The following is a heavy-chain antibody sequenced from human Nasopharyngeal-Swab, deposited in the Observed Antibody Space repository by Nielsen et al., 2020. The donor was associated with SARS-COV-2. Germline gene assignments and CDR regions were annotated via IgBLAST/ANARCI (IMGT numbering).Heavy chain of an antibody. CDR3: ARKYCNGDCYFDY. D-gene: IGHD2-21*02. CDR1: GGSISSGFYS. J-gene: IGHJ4*02. V-gene: IGHV4-30-2*01. CDR2: IYPSGNT. Sequence: SETLSPTFAVPGGSISSGFYSWSWIRPPPGKGLEWTGYIYPSGNTYYNPSLKSRVTISVDRSKNQFSLRLSSVTAADTAVYYCARKYCNGDCYFDYWGQGTLVTVSS.